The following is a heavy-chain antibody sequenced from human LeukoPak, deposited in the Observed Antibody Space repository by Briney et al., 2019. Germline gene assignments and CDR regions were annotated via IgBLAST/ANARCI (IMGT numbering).Heavy chain of an antibody. V-gene: IGHV4-61*02. D-gene: IGHD6-19*01. J-gene: IGHJ4*02. Sequence: SETLSLTCTVSGGSISSGSYYWSWIRQPAGKGLEWIGRIYTSGSTNYDPSLKSRVTISVDTSKNQFSLKLSSVTAADTAVYYCAREEDSSGWGVFDYWGQGTLVTVSS. CDR1: GGSISSGSYY. CDR2: IYTSGST. CDR3: AREEDSSGWGVFDY.